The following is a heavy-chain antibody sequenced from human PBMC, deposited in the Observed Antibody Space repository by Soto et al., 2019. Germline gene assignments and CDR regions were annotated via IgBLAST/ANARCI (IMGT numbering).Heavy chain of an antibody. J-gene: IGHJ3*02. CDR3: ATTGGGGIVVVPAAMPNDAFDI. Sequence: QVQLVQSGAEVKKPGSSVKVSCKASGGTFSSYTISWVRQAPGQGLEWMGRIIPILGIANYAQKFQGRVTITADKSTSTAYMELSSLRSEDTAVYYCATTGGGGIVVVPAAMPNDAFDIWGQGTMVTVSS. D-gene: IGHD2-2*01. V-gene: IGHV1-69*02. CDR1: GGTFSSYT. CDR2: IIPILGIA.